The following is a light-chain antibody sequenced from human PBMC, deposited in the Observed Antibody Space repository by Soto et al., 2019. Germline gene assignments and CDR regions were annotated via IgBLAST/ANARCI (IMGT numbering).Light chain of an antibody. CDR2: GAS. V-gene: IGKV3-20*01. CDR1: QTVNRNY. J-gene: IGKJ2*01. Sequence: VLTQSPGTLSLSPGERATLSCRASQTVNRNYLAWYQQKPGQAPRLLIYGASSRATGIPDRFSGSGSGTDFTLTISRLEPEDFAVYYCHQYGSSVSYTFGQGKKLEIK. CDR3: HQYGSSVSYT.